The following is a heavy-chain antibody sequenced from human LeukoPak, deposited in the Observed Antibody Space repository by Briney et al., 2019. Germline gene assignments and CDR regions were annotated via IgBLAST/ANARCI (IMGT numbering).Heavy chain of an antibody. CDR1: GFTFSSYA. D-gene: IGHD3-22*01. CDR2: ISGSGGST. Sequence: GGSLRLSCAASGFTFSSYAMSWVRQAPGKGLEWVSAISGSGGSTYYADSVKGRFTISRDNSKNTLYLQMNSLRAEDTAVYYCARVPTYYYYDSSGYYFFDYWGQGTLVTVSS. CDR3: ARVPTYYYYDSSGYYFFDY. J-gene: IGHJ4*02. V-gene: IGHV3-23*01.